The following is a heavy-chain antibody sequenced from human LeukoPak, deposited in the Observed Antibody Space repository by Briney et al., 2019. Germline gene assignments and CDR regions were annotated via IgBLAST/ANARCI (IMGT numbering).Heavy chain of an antibody. CDR1: GFTFSSYG. Sequence: GRSLRLSCAASGFTFSSYGMHWVRQAPGKGLEWVAVIWYDGSNKYYADSVKGRFTISRDNAKNSLYLQMNSLRAEDTALYYCASSGYSGYFERYYFDYWGQGTLVTVSS. CDR3: ASSGYSGYFERYYFDY. CDR2: IWYDGSNK. J-gene: IGHJ4*02. D-gene: IGHD5-12*01. V-gene: IGHV3-33*03.